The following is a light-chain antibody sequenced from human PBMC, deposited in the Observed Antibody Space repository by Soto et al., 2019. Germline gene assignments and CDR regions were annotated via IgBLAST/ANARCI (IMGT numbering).Light chain of an antibody. CDR3: QQRSNWIT. Sequence: EIVLTQSPATLSLSPGERATLSCRASQSVSSYLAWYQQKPGPAPRLFISDSCILASGIPARCSGSGSGTDFSLTITSLEPVDLAVYYCQQRSNWITFVQGTRWRL. CDR2: DSC. V-gene: IGKV3-11*01. CDR1: QSVSSY. J-gene: IGKJ5*01.